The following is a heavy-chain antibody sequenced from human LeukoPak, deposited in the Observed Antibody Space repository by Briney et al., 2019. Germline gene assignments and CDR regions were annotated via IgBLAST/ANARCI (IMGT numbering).Heavy chain of an antibody. V-gene: IGHV4-39*01. CDR1: GGSISSSSYY. D-gene: IGHD3-10*01. Sequence: SETLSLTCTVSGGSISSSSYYWGWIRQPPGKGLEWIGSIYYSGSTYYNPSLKSRVTISVDTSKNQISLKLSSVAAADTAVYYCARFLQVRGVKGPRFDPWGQGTLVTVSS. CDR2: IYYSGST. CDR3: ARFLQVRGVKGPRFDP. J-gene: IGHJ5*02.